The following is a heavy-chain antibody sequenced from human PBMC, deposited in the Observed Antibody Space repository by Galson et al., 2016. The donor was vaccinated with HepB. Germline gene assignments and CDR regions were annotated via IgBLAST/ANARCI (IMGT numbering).Heavy chain of an antibody. V-gene: IGHV1-69*13. CDR2: IIPNFVKA. J-gene: IGHJ4*02. D-gene: IGHD3-16*01. CDR1: GGIFSSYG. CDR3: ARENSLFYYDGAGQSRLYYFDD. Sequence: SVKVSCKASGGIFSSYGINWVRQAPGQGLDWMGGIIPNFVKANYAQKFQGRVTITADESTSTVYMELSSLKFEDTAVYYCARENSLFYYDGAGQSRLYYFDDWGQGTLVTVSS.